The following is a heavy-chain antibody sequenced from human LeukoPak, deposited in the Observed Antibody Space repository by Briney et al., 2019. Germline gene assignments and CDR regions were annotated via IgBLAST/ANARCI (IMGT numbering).Heavy chain of an antibody. V-gene: IGHV1-69*05. CDR2: IIPIFGTA. CDR1: GGTFSSYA. Sequence: SVKVSCKASGGTFSSYAISWVRQAPGQGLEWMGGIIPIFGTANYAQKFQGRVTITTDESTSTAYMELSSLRSEDTAVYYCASTIFGVVTRGIFDYWGQGTLVTVSS. J-gene: IGHJ4*02. D-gene: IGHD3-3*01. CDR3: ASTIFGVVTRGIFDY.